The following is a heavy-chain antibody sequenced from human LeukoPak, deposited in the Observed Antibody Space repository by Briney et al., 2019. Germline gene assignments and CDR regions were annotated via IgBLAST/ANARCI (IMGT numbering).Heavy chain of an antibody. CDR2: ISDSGST. CDR1: GGSITGYY. CDR3: ARVFRGAVTSNWFDP. Sequence: SETLSLTCTVSGGSITGYYWTWIRQPPGKGLEWIGYISDSGSTNYNPSLKSRVTMSVDSSNTEFSLRLNSVTAADTAVYYCARVFRGAVTSNWFDPWGQGTLDTVSS. D-gene: IGHD4-17*01. V-gene: IGHV4-59*01. J-gene: IGHJ5*02.